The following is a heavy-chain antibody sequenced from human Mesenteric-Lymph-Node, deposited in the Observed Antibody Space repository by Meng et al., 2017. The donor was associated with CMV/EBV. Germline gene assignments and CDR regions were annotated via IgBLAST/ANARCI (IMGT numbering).Heavy chain of an antibody. V-gene: IGHV3-30*02. CDR3: AKDGGPYCTSTICPQGDYGMDV. D-gene: IGHD2-2*01. CDR1: GFTFSSDS. Sequence: GESLKISCAASGFTFSSDSMNWVRQAPGKGLEWVAFTRYDGSKKDYVDFVKGRFTISRDKSKNTLYLQMNSLRAEDTAVYYCAKDGGPYCTSTICPQGDYGMDVWGQGTTVTVSS. CDR2: TRYDGSKK. J-gene: IGHJ6*02.